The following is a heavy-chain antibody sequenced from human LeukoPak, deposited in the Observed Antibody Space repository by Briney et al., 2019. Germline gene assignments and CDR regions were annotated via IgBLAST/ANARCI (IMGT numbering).Heavy chain of an antibody. J-gene: IGHJ6*03. Sequence: GASVKVSCKASGYTFTGYYMHWVRQAPGQGLEWMGWINPNSGGTNYAQKFADRVTFTGDTSLTTAYMELKRLRFDDTAVYYCARGTVLLWFGSLRHSHMDVWGMGTTVIISS. CDR3: ARGTVLLWFGSLRHSHMDV. D-gene: IGHD3-10*01. V-gene: IGHV1-2*02. CDR2: INPNSGGT. CDR1: GYTFTGYY.